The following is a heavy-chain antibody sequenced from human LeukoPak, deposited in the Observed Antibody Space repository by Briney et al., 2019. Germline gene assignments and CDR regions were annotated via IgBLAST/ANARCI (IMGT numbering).Heavy chain of an antibody. CDR2: TYHSGST. J-gene: IGHJ4*02. V-gene: IGHV4-38-2*01. CDR1: GYSISSGYY. CDR3: ARTISGSYYKVDY. Sequence: SETLSLTCAVSGYSISSGYYWGWIRQPPGKGLEWIGSTYHSGSTYYNPSLKSRVTISVDTSKNQFSLKLSSVTAADTAVYYCARTISGSYYKVDYWGQGTLVTVSS. D-gene: IGHD3-10*01.